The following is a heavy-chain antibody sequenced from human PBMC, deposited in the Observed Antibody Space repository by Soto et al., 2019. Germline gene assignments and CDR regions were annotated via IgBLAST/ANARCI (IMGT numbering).Heavy chain of an antibody. D-gene: IGHD3-10*01. V-gene: IGHV3-30*18. CDR3: AKDIALVRGVIIDIDV. Sequence: LRLSCAASGFIFSNYGMHWVRQAPGKGLEGVAVISYDGSKGYYADSVKGRFTISRDNSKNTLHLQLNILRADDTAVYYCAKDIALVRGVIIDIDVWGQGTTVTVLL. CDR1: GFIFSNYG. CDR2: ISYDGSKG. J-gene: IGHJ6*02.